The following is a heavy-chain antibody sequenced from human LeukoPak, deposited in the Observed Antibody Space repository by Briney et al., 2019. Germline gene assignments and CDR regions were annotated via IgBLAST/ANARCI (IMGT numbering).Heavy chain of an antibody. Sequence: GGSLRLSCAASGFTLSDHYMDWVRQAPGKGLEWVGRTRNKVNSYTTEYAASVKGRFTISRDDSKSSLSLQMDSLKIEDTAVYYCAKTLYVSGRYYFDFWGQGALVTVSS. CDR1: GFTLSDHY. CDR2: TRNKVNSYTT. D-gene: IGHD2/OR15-2a*01. V-gene: IGHV3-72*01. CDR3: AKTLYVSGRYYFDF. J-gene: IGHJ4*02.